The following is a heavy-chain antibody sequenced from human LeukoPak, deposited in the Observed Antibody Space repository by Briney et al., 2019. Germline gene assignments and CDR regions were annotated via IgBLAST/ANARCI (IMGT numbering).Heavy chain of an antibody. J-gene: IGHJ4*02. CDR1: GFTFSSYA. V-gene: IGHV3-23*01. D-gene: IGHD3-3*01. CDR2: ISGSGGST. Sequence: GGSLRLSCAASGFTFSSYAMSWVRQAPGKGLEWVSAISGSGGSTYYADSVKGRFTISRDNAKNSLYLQMNSLRAEDTAEYYCARDEYLWSGYYPNQVFDYWGQGTLVTVSS. CDR3: ARDEYLWSGYYPNQVFDY.